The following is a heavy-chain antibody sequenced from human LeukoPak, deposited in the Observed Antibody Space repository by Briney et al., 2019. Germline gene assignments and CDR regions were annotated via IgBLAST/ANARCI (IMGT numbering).Heavy chain of an antibody. V-gene: IGHV1-2*02. CDR3: ARTNYYDSSGYPDY. Sequence: ASVKVSCKASGYTFTSYGISWVRQAPGQGLEWMGWINPNSGGTNYAQKFQGRVTMTRDTSISTAYMELSRLRSDDTAVYYCARTNYYDSSGYPDYWGQGTLVTVSS. CDR2: INPNSGGT. D-gene: IGHD3-22*01. CDR1: GYTFTSYG. J-gene: IGHJ4*02.